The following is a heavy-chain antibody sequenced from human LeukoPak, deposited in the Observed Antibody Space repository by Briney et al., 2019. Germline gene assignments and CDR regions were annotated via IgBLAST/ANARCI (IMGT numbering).Heavy chain of an antibody. Sequence: GGSLRLSCAASGFTFSSYAMSWVRQAPGKGLEWVPAISGSGGSTYYADSVKGRFTISRDNSKDTLYLQMNSLRAEDTAVYYCASLIGHTDYYDSSGYSSPFDSWGQGTLVTVSS. V-gene: IGHV3-23*01. CDR2: ISGSGGST. CDR3: ASLIGHTDYYDSSGYSSPFDS. J-gene: IGHJ4*02. CDR1: GFTFSSYA. D-gene: IGHD3-22*01.